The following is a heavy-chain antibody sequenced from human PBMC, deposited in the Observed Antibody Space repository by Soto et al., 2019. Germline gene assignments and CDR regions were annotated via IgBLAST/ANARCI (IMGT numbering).Heavy chain of an antibody. J-gene: IGHJ6*02. CDR1: GFTFTRSG. CDR2: ISSDGGNK. D-gene: IGHD2-15*01. V-gene: IGHV3-30*03. Sequence: PGGSLRLSCATSGFTFTRSGMHWVRQAPGKGLDWVAVISSDGGNKYYGDSVRGRFTISRDNSNNTLFLEMKSLRVDDTAVYYCARGGYCSGGSCYGMDVWGQGTTVTVSS. CDR3: ARGGYCSGGSCYGMDV.